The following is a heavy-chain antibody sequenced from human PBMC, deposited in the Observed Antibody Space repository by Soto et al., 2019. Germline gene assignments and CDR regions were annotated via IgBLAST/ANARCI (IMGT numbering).Heavy chain of an antibody. CDR2: ITDGAVDT. CDR3: AKRHRVSRDHHYGMDV. CDR1: GFPFSTFA. V-gene: IGHV3-23*01. J-gene: IGHJ6*02. Sequence: GGSLRLSCAASGFPFSTFAMRWVRQAPGKGLEWVSTITDGAVDTYYANSVKGRFTISRDNSKNTLYLQMNSLRAEDTAIYYCAKRHRVSRDHHYGMDVWGQGTTVTVSS.